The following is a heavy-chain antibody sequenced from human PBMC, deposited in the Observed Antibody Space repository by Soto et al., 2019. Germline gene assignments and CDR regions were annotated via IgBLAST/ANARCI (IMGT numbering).Heavy chain of an antibody. CDR1: GGSISSYY. V-gene: IGHV4-59*08. CDR3: ARHEYSSTNLDY. D-gene: IGHD6-6*01. Sequence: SETLSLTCTVSGGSISSYYWSWIRQPPGKGLEWIGYIYYSGSTNYNPSLKSRVTISVDTSKNQFSLKLSSVTAADTAVYYCARHEYSSTNLDYWGQGTLVTVSS. J-gene: IGHJ4*02. CDR2: IYYSGST.